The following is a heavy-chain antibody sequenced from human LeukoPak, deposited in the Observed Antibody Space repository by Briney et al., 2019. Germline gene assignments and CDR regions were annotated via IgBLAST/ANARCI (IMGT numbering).Heavy chain of an antibody. Sequence: SVKVSCKASGGTFSSYAISWVRQAPGQGLEWMGRIIPILGIANYAQKFQGRVTITADKSTSTAYMEPSSLRSEDTAVYYCASAGSGSYYSYAFDIWGQGTMVTVSS. J-gene: IGHJ3*02. CDR1: GGTFSSYA. V-gene: IGHV1-69*04. CDR2: IIPILGIA. D-gene: IGHD3-10*01. CDR3: ASAGSGSYYSYAFDI.